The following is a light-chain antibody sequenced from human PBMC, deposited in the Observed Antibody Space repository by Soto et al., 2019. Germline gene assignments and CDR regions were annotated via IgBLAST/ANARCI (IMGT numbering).Light chain of an antibody. CDR3: QQLNSYGVT. V-gene: IGKV1-9*01. CDR1: QGISSY. Sequence: DIQLTQSPSFLSASVGDRVTITCRASQGISSYLAWYQQKPGKAPKLLIYAASTLQSGVPSRFSSSGSGNTFTLTISSLQPEDFATYYCQQLNSYGVTFGGGTKVEIK. J-gene: IGKJ4*01. CDR2: AAS.